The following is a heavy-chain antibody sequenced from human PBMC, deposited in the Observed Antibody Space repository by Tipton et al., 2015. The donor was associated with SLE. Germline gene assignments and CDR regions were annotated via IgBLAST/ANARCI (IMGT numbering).Heavy chain of an antibody. CDR3: ARDLYRDHAFDI. D-gene: IGHD2/OR15-2a*01. V-gene: IGHV3-48*04. J-gene: IGHJ3*02. CDR1: GFTFSSYS. Sequence: SLRLSCAASGFTFSSYSMNWVRQAPGKGLEWISYISSRSTTIYYAESVKGRFTISRDNAKHSLYLQMNSLRAEDTAVYYCARDLYRDHAFDIWGQGTMVTVSS. CDR2: ISSRSTTI.